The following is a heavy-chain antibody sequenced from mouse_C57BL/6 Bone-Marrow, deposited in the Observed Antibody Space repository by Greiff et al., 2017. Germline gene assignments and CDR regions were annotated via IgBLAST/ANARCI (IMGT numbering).Heavy chain of an antibody. Sequence: VQLQQSGAELARPGASVKLSCKASGYTFTSYGISWVKQRPGQGLEWIGEIYPRSGNTYYNEKFKGKATLTADKSSSTAYMELRSLTSEDSAVYYCARADCSWFAYWGQGTLVTVSA. CDR3: ARADCSWFAY. J-gene: IGHJ3*01. CDR1: GYTFTSYG. D-gene: IGHD3-1*01. CDR2: IYPRSGNT. V-gene: IGHV1-81*01.